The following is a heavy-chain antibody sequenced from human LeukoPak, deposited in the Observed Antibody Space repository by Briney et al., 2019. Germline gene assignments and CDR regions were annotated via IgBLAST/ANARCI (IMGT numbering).Heavy chain of an antibody. CDR3: ARDPSNWLFDY. CDR1: GSSISTYY. Sequence: SETLSLTCTVSGSSISTYYWSWIRQPAGKGLEWIGRFYTSGSTNYNPSLKSRVNMSVDTSKNQISLKLSSVTAADTAVYYCARDPSNWLFDYWGQGTLVTVSS. V-gene: IGHV4-4*07. CDR2: FYTSGST. D-gene: IGHD1-20*01. J-gene: IGHJ4*02.